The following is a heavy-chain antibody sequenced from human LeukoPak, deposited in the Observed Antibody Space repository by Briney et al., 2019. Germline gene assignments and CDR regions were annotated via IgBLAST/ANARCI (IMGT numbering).Heavy chain of an antibody. CDR1: GYSISSGYY. CDR3: ARVKDSFHSSSWTYYFDY. D-gene: IGHD6-13*01. Sequence: PSETLSLTCTVSGYSISSGYYWGWIRQPPGKGLEWIGSIYHSGSTYYNPSLKSRVTISVDTSKNQFSLKLSSVTAADTAVYYCARVKDSFHSSSWTYYFDYWGQGTLVTVSS. CDR2: IYHSGST. J-gene: IGHJ4*02. V-gene: IGHV4-38-2*02.